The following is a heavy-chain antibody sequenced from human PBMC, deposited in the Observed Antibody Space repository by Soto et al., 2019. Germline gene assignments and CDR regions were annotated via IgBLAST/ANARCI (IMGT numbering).Heavy chain of an antibody. D-gene: IGHD2-2*01. CDR2: ISGSGGST. Sequence: EVQLLESGGGLVQPGGSLRLSCAASGFTFSSYAMSWVRQAPGKGLEWVSAISGSGGSTYYADSVKGRFTISRDNSKNTRYLQMNRLRAEDTAVDYGAKGLSSTRRYYYYYYGMDVWGQGTTVSVSS. CDR3: AKGLSSTRRYYYYYYGMDV. J-gene: IGHJ6*02. V-gene: IGHV3-23*01. CDR1: GFTFSSYA.